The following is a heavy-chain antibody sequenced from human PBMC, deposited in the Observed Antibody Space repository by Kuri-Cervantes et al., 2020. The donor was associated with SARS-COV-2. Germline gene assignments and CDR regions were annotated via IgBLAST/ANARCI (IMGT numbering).Heavy chain of an antibody. CDR2: INPNSGGA. CDR1: GYTFTAYY. V-gene: IGHV1-2*02. D-gene: IGHD3-22*01. CDR3: ARDNYYDSSGYWGRGYYYYGMDV. J-gene: IGHJ6*02. Sequence: GESLKISCKASGYTFTAYYMHWVRQAPGQGLEWMGWINPNSGGANYAQKFQGRVTITADKSTSTAYMELSSLRSEDTAVYYCARDNYYDSSGYWGRGYYYYGMDVWGQGTTVTVSS.